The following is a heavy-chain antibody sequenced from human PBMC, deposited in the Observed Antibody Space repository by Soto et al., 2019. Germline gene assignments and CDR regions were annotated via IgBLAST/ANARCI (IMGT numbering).Heavy chain of an antibody. D-gene: IGHD3-22*01. Sequence: QLQLQESGPGLVKPSETLSLTCTVSGGSISSSSYYWGWIRQPPGKGLEWIGSIYYSGSTYYNPSLKSRVTISVDTSKNQFSLKLSSVTAADTAVYYCARHVDSSGETDYWGQGTLVTVSS. CDR2: IYYSGST. J-gene: IGHJ4*02. CDR1: GGSISSSSYY. V-gene: IGHV4-39*01. CDR3: ARHVDSSGETDY.